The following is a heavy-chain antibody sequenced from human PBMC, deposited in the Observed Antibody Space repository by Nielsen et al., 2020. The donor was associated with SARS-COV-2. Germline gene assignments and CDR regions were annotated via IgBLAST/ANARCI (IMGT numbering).Heavy chain of an antibody. V-gene: IGHV1-2*06. Sequence: ASVKVTCKASGYTFTGYYMHWVRQAPGQGLEWMGRINPNSGGTNYEQKFQGRVTMTRDTSISTAYMELSRLRYDDTAVYYCARGRTGTPFVGWGQGTLVTVSS. CDR2: INPNSGGT. CDR1: GYTFTGYY. D-gene: IGHD3/OR15-3a*01. J-gene: IGHJ4*02. CDR3: ARGRTGTPFVG.